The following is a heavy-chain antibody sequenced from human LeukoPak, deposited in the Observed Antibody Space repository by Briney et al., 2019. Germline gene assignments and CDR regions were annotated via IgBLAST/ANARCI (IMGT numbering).Heavy chain of an antibody. Sequence: GGSLRLSCAASGFTVSSNYMSWVRQAPGKGLEWVSVIYSGGSTYYADSVKGRFTISRDNSKNTLYLQMNSLRAEDTAVYYCARDNMKWELLSAVDVWGQGTTVTVSS. CDR2: IYSGGST. CDR3: ARDNMKWELLSAVDV. V-gene: IGHV3-53*01. CDR1: GFTVSSNY. J-gene: IGHJ6*02. D-gene: IGHD1-26*01.